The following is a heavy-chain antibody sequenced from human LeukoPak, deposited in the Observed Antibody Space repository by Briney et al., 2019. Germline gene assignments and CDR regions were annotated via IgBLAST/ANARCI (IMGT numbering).Heavy chain of an antibody. CDR1: GFTFSSYA. J-gene: IGHJ1*01. CDR3: AKGRHRPEYFQH. CDR2: ISGSGGST. V-gene: IGHV3-23*01. Sequence: GGSLRLSCAASGFTFSSYAMSWVRQAPGKGLEGVSAISGSGGSTYYADSVKGRFTISRDNSKNTLYLQMNSLRAEDTAVYYCAKGRHRPEYFQHWGQGTLVTVSS.